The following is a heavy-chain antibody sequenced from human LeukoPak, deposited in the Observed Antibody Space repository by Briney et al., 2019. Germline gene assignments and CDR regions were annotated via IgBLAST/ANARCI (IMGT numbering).Heavy chain of an antibody. J-gene: IGHJ4*02. V-gene: IGHV1-18*01. D-gene: IGHD6-13*01. CDR3: ARDGSPFRDSSSWYGDY. CDR1: GGTFSSYA. Sequence: ASVKVSCKASGGTFSSYAISWVRQAPGQGLEWMGWISAYNGNTNYAQKLQGRVTMTTDTSTSTAYMELRSLRSDDTAVYYCARDGSPFRDSSSWYGDYWGQGTLVTVSS. CDR2: ISAYNGNT.